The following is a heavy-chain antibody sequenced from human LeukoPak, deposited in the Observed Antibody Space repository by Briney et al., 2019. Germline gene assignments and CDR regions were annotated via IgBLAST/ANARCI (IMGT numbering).Heavy chain of an antibody. D-gene: IGHD3-16*01. CDR3: ARDPAWGALDY. J-gene: IGHJ4*02. CDR1: GFPFSKSW. V-gene: IGHV3-7*01. Sequence: GGSLRLSCAASGFPFSKSWMSWVRQAPGKGLEWVADMNQDGSEIYYVDSVRGRFTISRDDAKSSLYLQMNSLRAEDTALYLCARDPAWGALDYWGQGTLVTVSS. CDR2: MNQDGSEI.